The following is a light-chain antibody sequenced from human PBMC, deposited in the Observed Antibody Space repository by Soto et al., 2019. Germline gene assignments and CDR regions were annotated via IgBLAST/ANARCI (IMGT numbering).Light chain of an antibody. CDR3: QQFNSYPHT. V-gene: IGKV1-13*02. CDR2: DAS. Sequence: AIQLTQSKSSLSASVGDRVTITCRASQGISSALAWYQQKPGKAPKLLIYDASSLESGVPSRFSGSGSGTDFTLTISSLQPEDFATYYCQQFNSYPHTFGQGTRLEIK. CDR1: QGISSA. J-gene: IGKJ5*01.